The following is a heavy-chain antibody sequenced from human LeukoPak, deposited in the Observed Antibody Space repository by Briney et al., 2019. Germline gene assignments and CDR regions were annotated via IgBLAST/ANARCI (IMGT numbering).Heavy chain of an antibody. CDR2: ITSNGSNI. CDR1: GFTFSNFW. J-gene: IGHJ4*02. Sequence: PGGSLRLSCAASGFTFSNFWLHWVRQAPGKGLEWVSCITSNGSNINYADSVQGRFTISRDNTKNTLYLQMNSLRAEDTAVYYCARVGHSSFDSWGQGALVTVSS. D-gene: IGHD1-26*01. CDR3: ARVGHSSFDS. V-gene: IGHV3-74*01.